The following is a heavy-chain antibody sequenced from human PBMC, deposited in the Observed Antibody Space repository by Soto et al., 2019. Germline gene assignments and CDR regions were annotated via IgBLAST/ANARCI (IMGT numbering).Heavy chain of an antibody. Sequence: PGDSLKISCNCSGYSFTSYWISWVRQMPVKGLEWMGRIDPSDSYTNYSPSFQGHVTISADKSISTAYLQWSSLKASDTAMYYCARHAGNTVTPNYYYYGMDVWGQGTTVTVSS. D-gene: IGHD4-4*01. V-gene: IGHV5-10-1*01. CDR3: ARHAGNTVTPNYYYYGMDV. CDR1: GYSFTSYW. J-gene: IGHJ6*02. CDR2: IDPSDSYT.